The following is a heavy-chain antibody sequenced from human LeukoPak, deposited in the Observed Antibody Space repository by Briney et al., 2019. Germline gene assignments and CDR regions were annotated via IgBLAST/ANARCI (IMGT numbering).Heavy chain of an antibody. CDR3: ARDKRAVAGTDGFYYYYMDV. J-gene: IGHJ6*03. CDR2: INTNTGNP. V-gene: IGHV7-4-1*02. D-gene: IGHD6-19*01. Sequence: ASVKVSCKASGYTFTSYAMNWVRQAPGQGLEWMGWINTNTGNPTYAQGFTGRFVFSLDTSVSTAYLQISSLKAEDTAVYYCARDKRAVAGTDGFYYYYMDVWGKGTTVTVSS. CDR1: GYTFTSYA.